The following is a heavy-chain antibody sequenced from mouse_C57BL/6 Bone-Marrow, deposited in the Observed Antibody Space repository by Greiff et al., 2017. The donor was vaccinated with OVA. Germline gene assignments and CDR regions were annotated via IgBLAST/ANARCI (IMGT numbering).Heavy chain of an antibody. J-gene: IGHJ4*01. CDR1: GYTFTSYW. Sequence: QVQLQQPGAELVKPGASVKLSCKASGYTFTSYWMHWVKQRPGQGLEWIGMIHPNSGSTNYNEKFKSKATLTVDKSSSTAHMQLSSLTSEDSAVYYCAREGWLYYYAMDYWGQGTSVTVSS. CDR3: AREGWLYYYAMDY. V-gene: IGHV1-64*01. D-gene: IGHD3-3*01. CDR2: IHPNSGST.